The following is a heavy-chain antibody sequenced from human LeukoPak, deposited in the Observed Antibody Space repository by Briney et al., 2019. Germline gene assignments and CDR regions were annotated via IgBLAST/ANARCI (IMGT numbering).Heavy chain of an antibody. J-gene: IGHJ4*02. CDR2: ISSSSAYI. V-gene: IGHV3-21*04. CDR3: AKVPSAYYFDY. CDR1: AFTFSASG. Sequence: GGSLRLSCAASAFTFSASGMHWVRQAPGKGLEWVSSISSSSAYIYYADSVKGRFTISRDNSQNTLYLQMNSLRAEDTAVYYCAKVPSAYYFDYWGQGTLVTVSS.